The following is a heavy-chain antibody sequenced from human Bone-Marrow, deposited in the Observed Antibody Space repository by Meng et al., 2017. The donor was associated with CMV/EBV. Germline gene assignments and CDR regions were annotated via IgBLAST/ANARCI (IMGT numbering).Heavy chain of an antibody. CDR2: INSDGSST. CDR3: ARDVGYCSSTSCRYSGGDYYGMDV. J-gene: IGHJ6*02. Sequence: GESLKISCAASGFTFTGYWMYWVRHAPGKGLMWVSRINSDGSSTSYADSVKGRFTISRDNAKNTLYLQMNSLRAEDTAVYYCARDVGYCSSTSCRYSGGDYYGMDVWGQGTTVTVSS. CDR1: GFTFTGYW. V-gene: IGHV3-74*01. D-gene: IGHD2-2*01.